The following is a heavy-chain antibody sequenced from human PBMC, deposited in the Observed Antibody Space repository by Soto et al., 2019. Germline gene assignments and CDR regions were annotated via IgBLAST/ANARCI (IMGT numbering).Heavy chain of an antibody. CDR3: ACVEKTSYESLTGPYYFDY. D-gene: IGHD3-9*01. J-gene: IGHJ4*02. Sequence: GSALGSCTASGGTFSVATLSCGRPATGQGLEGMGWMNPNSGNTGYAQKFQGRVTMTRNTSKSTAYMVLSSLRSEDTAVSYFACVEKTSYESLTGPYYFDYWGQGTLVTVSS. CDR2: MNPNSGNT. V-gene: IGHV1-8*02. CDR1: GGTFSVAT.